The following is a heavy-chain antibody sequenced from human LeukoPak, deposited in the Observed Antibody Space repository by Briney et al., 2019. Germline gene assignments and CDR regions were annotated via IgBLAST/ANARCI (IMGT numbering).Heavy chain of an antibody. CDR3: ARVDPAATPDY. J-gene: IGHJ4*02. Sequence: ASVKVSCKASGYAFTSYYMHWVRQAPGQGLEWMGIINPSGGSTSYAQKFQGRVTMTRDTSTSTVYMELSSLRSEDTAVYYCARVDPAATPDYWGQGTLVTVSS. V-gene: IGHV1-46*01. CDR2: INPSGGST. D-gene: IGHD6-25*01. CDR1: GYAFTSYY.